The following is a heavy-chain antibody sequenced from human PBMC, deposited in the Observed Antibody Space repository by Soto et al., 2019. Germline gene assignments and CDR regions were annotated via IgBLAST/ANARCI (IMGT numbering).Heavy chain of an antibody. Sequence: PSETLSLTCAVSGGSISSSNWWSWVRQPPGKGLEWIGEIYHSGSTNYNPSLKSRVTITADKSTSTAYMELSSLRSEDTAVYYCARDLATVVTNWFDPWGQGTLVTVSS. CDR3: ARDLATVVTNWFDP. J-gene: IGHJ5*02. V-gene: IGHV4-4*02. CDR2: IYHSGST. D-gene: IGHD4-17*01. CDR1: GGSISSSNW.